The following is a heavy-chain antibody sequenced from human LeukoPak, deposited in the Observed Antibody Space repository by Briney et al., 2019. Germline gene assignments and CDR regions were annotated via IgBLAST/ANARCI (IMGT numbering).Heavy chain of an antibody. CDR3: ARDVSAGGTNWFDP. Sequence: GASVTVSCKASGYTFTNYGIVWVRQAPGQGLEWMGWINPNSGGPNYAQKFQGRVTMTRDTSISTAYMEMSRLRSDDTAVYYCARDVSAGGTNWFDPWGQGTLVTVSS. CDR2: INPNSGGP. J-gene: IGHJ5*02. CDR1: GYTFTNYG. V-gene: IGHV1-2*02. D-gene: IGHD3-16*01.